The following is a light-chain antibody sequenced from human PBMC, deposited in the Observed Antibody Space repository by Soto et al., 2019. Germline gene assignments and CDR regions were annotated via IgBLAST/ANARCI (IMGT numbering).Light chain of an antibody. V-gene: IGKV1-5*03. CDR2: QAS. Sequence: DIQMTQSPSTLSASVGDRVTITCRASQSISHWLAWYQQKPGKAPTVLIHQASSLESGVPSRFSGSGSGTEITLTISSLQSDDFATYYCQQYSRYSITVGGGTKVEMK. CDR3: QQYSRYSIT. J-gene: IGKJ4*01. CDR1: QSISHW.